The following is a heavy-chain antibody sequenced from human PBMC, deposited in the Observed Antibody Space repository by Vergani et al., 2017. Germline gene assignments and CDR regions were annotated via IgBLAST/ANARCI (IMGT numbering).Heavy chain of an antibody. Sequence: EVQLVESGGGLVKPGGSLRLSCAASGFTFSSYSMNWVRQAPGKGLEWVSSISSSSSYIYYADSVKGRFTISEDNAKNSLYLQMNSLRAEDTAVYYCARGGYYDFWSGWELQNGFDPWGQGTLVTVSS. CDR1: GFTFSSYS. D-gene: IGHD3-3*01. V-gene: IGHV3-21*01. J-gene: IGHJ5*02. CDR3: ARGGYYDFWSGWELQNGFDP. CDR2: ISSSSSYI.